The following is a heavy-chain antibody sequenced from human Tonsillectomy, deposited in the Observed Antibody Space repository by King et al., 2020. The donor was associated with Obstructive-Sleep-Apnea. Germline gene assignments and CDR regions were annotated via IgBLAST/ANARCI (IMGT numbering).Heavy chain of an antibody. Sequence: VQLVESGGVVVQPGGSLRLSCAASGFSFHDYTMHWVRQAPGKGLEWVSLITWDGGRKQYVDSVEGRFTISRDNSKNSLYLQMSSLKIEDTALYYCAKDMSGWYGFDYWGQGTLVTVSS. CDR2: ITWDGGRK. CDR3: AKDMSGWYGFDY. D-gene: IGHD6-19*01. CDR1: GFSFHDYT. J-gene: IGHJ4*02. V-gene: IGHV3-43*01.